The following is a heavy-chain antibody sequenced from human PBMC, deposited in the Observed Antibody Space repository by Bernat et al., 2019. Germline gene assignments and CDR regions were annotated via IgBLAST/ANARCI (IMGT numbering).Heavy chain of an antibody. J-gene: IGHJ4*02. V-gene: IGHV1-69*02. D-gene: IGHD3-10*01. CDR3: ARGDYYGSGSYAY. CDR2: IIPILGIA. Sequence: QVQLVQSGAEVKKPGSSVKVSCKASGGTFSSYTISWVRQAPGQGLEWMGRIIPILGIANYAQKFQGRVTITADKSTSTAYMERSSLRSEDTAVYYCARGDYYGSGSYAYWGQGTLVTVSS. CDR1: GGTFSSYT.